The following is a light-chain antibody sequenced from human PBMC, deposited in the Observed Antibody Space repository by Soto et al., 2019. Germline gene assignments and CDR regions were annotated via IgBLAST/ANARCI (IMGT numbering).Light chain of an antibody. Sequence: EIVWTQSPATLSLSPGERATLSCRASQSVSSYLAWYQQKPGQAPRLLIYDASNRATGIPARFSGSGSGTDLTLTISSLEPEDFAIYYCQQRSNWPPTIGQGTRLEIK. J-gene: IGKJ5*01. CDR1: QSVSSY. CDR3: QQRSNWPPT. V-gene: IGKV3-11*01. CDR2: DAS.